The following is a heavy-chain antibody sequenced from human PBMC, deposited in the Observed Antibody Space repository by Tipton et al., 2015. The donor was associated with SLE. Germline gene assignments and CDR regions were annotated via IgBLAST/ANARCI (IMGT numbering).Heavy chain of an antibody. D-gene: IGHD5-18*01. Sequence: GLVKPSETLSLTCTVSGDSINSHHWSWIRQPPGKGLEWIGYIYYSESTNFNPSLKSRVTISLNTSKNQFSLRLTSVTAADTAVYYCARHGYEEYFDYWGQGTLVTVSS. V-gene: IGHV4-59*08. CDR2: IYYSEST. CDR1: GDSINSHH. CDR3: ARHGYEEYFDY. J-gene: IGHJ4*02.